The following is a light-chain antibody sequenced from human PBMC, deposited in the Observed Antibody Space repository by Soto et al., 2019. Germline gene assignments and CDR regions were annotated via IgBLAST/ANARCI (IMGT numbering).Light chain of an antibody. V-gene: IGKV3-11*01. CDR3: QQRSNGPPLT. CDR1: QSVSSY. Sequence: EIVLTQSPATLSLSPGERATLSCRASQSVSSYLAWYQQKPGQAPRLLIYDASNRATGIPARFGGSGSGTDFTLTISSLEPEDFAVYYCQQRSNGPPLTFGGGTKVDIK. J-gene: IGKJ4*01. CDR2: DAS.